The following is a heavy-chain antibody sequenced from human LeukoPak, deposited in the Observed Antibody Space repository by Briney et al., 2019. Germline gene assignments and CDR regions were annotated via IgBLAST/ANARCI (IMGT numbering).Heavy chain of an antibody. Sequence: GGSLRLSCAASGFTFSSYAMHWVRQAPGKGLEWVALISYDGSNKYYADSVKGRFTISRDNSKNTLYLQMNSLRTEDTAVYYCAREGTPYYYYYMDVWGKGTTVTVSS. CDR1: GFTFSSYA. CDR2: ISYDGSNK. J-gene: IGHJ6*03. V-gene: IGHV3-30-3*01. D-gene: IGHD1-14*01. CDR3: AREGTPYYYYYMDV.